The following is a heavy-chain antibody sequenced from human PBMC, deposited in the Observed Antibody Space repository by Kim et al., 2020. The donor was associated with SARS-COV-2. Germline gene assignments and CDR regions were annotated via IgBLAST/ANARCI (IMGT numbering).Heavy chain of an antibody. CDR3: ARDTAPGSIAAAGRDLDY. J-gene: IGHJ4*02. CDR2: IWYDGSNK. Sequence: GGSLRLSCAASGFTFSSYGMHWVRQAPGKGLEWVAVIWYDGSNKYYADSVKGRFTISRDNSKNTLYLQMNSLRAEDTAVYYCARDTAPGSIAAAGRDLDYWGQGTLVTVSS. CDR1: GFTFSSYG. D-gene: IGHD6-13*01. V-gene: IGHV3-33*01.